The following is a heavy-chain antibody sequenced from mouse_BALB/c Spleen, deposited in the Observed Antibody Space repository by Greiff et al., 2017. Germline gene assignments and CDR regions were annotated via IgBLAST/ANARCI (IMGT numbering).Heavy chain of an antibody. V-gene: IGHV5-6-5*01. CDR1: GFTFSSYA. CDR2: ISSGGST. J-gene: IGHJ3*01. CDR3: ARGLYYRYDDPFAY. D-gene: IGHD2-14*01. Sequence: EGKVVESGGGLVKPGGSLKLSCAASGFTFSSYAMSWVRQTPEKRLEWVASISSGGSTYYPDSVKGRFTISRDNARNILYLQMSSLRSEDTAMYYCARGLYYRYDDPFAYWGQGTLVTVSA.